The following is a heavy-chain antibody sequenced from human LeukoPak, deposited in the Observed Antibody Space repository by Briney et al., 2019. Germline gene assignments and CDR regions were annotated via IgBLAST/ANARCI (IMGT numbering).Heavy chain of an antibody. J-gene: IGHJ4*02. CDR3: ARGVTRTYYFDTSAYASADY. V-gene: IGHV4-34*01. Sequence: SETLPLTCAVYGESFSGYYWSWIRQPPGKGLEWIGEINHRGSTNYNPSLKSRVTLSVDTSKNQFSLPLSSVTAADTAVYFCARGVTRTYYFDTSAYASADYWGQGTLVTVSS. D-gene: IGHD3-22*01. CDR2: INHRGST. CDR1: GESFSGYY.